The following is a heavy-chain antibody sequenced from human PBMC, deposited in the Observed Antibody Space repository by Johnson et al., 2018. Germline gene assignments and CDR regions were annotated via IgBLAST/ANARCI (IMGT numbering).Heavy chain of an antibody. Sequence: QVQLVESGPGLVKPSETXSLTCTVSGGSISTYYWSWIRQPPGKGLEWIGYIYYSGSTNSNPSLKSRVTISLDTSKNLFSLKLSSVTAADTAVYYCAKYRLEGGSSYDSWGQGALVTVAS. J-gene: IGHJ4*02. CDR3: AKYRLEGGSSYDS. CDR1: GGSISTYY. CDR2: IYYSGST. D-gene: IGHD2-15*01. V-gene: IGHV4-59*03.